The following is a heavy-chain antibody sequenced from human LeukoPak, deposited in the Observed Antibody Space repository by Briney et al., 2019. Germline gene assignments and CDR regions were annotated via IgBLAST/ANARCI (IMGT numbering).Heavy chain of an antibody. D-gene: IGHD2-8*01. J-gene: IGHJ6*03. CDR2: IYYSGST. CDR3: ARDSVSKYYYYYMDV. Sequence: PSETLSLTCTVSGGSISSSSYYWGWIRQPPGKGLEWSGSIYYSGSTYYNPPLKSLVTISVDTSKNQFLLKLSSVTAADTAVYYCARDSVSKYYYYYMDVWGKGTTVTVSS. V-gene: IGHV4-39*06. CDR1: GGSISSSSYY.